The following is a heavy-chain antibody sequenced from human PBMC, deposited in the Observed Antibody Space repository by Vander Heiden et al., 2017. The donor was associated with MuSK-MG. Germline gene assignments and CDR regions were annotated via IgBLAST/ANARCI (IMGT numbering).Heavy chain of an antibody. Sequence: QVQLVQSGAEVKKPGASVKVSCKASGYTFTGYYMHWVRQAPGQGLEWMGWINPNSGGTNYAQKFQGRVTMTRDTSISTAYMELSRLRSDDTAVYYCARALTCSSTSCYQVASSWFDPWGQGTLVTVSS. CDR3: ARALTCSSTSCYQVASSWFDP. CDR1: GYTFTGYY. CDR2: INPNSGGT. J-gene: IGHJ5*02. V-gene: IGHV1-2*02. D-gene: IGHD2-2*01.